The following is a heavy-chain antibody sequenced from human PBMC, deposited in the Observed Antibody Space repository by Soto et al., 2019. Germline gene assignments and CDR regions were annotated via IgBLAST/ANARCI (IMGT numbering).Heavy chain of an antibody. CDR1: GFTFDDYG. CDR3: GRGAGLNFDY. CDR2: GKWNGGST. V-gene: IGHV3-20*04. J-gene: IGHJ4*02. Sequence: EVQLVESGGGVLRPGGSLRLSCAASGFTFDDYGMSWARQAPGKGLEWVSGGKWNGGSTGYADSVKGRFTISRDNAKNSLYLQMNSLRAEDTAFYYCGRGAGLNFDYWGQGTLVTVSS.